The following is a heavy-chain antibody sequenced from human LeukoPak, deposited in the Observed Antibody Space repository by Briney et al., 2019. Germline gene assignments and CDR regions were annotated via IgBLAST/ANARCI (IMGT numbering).Heavy chain of an antibody. V-gene: IGHV4-59*01. J-gene: IGHJ6*03. CDR1: GGSLSSYY. CDR2: IYYSGST. D-gene: IGHD2-2*01. Sequence: SETLSLTCIESGGSLSSYYWSWIRQPPGKGREWIGYIYYSGSTDYNPSLTSRVTISVDMSKNQFSLKLSSVTAADTAVYYCARVGTKVVVNYYRYHYMDVWGKGTTVTISS. CDR3: ARVGTKVVVNYYRYHYMDV.